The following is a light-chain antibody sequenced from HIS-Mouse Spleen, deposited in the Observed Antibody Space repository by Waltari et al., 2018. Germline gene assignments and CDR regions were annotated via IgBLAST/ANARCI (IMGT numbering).Light chain of an antibody. CDR1: SSDVGSYNL. CDR2: EGS. J-gene: IGLJ3*02. V-gene: IGLV2-23*01. Sequence: QSALTQPASVSGSPGQPITIPGTGTSSDVGSYNLVPWYQQHPGKAPKLMIYEGSKRPSGVSNRFSGSKSCNTASLTISGLQAEDEADYYCCSYAGSSTWVFGGGTKLTVL. CDR3: CSYAGSSTWV.